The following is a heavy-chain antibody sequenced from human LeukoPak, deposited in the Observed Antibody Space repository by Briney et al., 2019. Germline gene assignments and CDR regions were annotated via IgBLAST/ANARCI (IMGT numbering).Heavy chain of an antibody. CDR2: ISGSGGAT. J-gene: IGHJ4*02. V-gene: IGHV3-23*01. Sequence: PGGSLRLSCAASGFTFSSYAMSWVRQAPGKGPEWVSGISGSGGATAYADSVKGRVTISRDNSKNTLYLQMNSLRAEDTALYYCARSGNYDCWGQGTLVTVSS. CDR1: GFTFSSYA. D-gene: IGHD1-1*01. CDR3: ARSGNYDC.